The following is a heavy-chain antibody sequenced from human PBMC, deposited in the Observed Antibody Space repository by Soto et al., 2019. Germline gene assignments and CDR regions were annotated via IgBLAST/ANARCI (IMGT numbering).Heavy chain of an antibody. J-gene: IGHJ6*02. Sequence: QVQLVQSGAEVKKSGASVKVSCKASGYSFTSYDINWVRPATGQGLEWMGWMNPNSGNTGYAQKFQDRVTMTRDTSVSTAYLELRSLRSEDTAVYYCARPPYYYDSSGYVFGMDVWGQGTTVTVSS. CDR2: MNPNSGNT. D-gene: IGHD3-22*01. CDR1: GYSFTSYD. CDR3: ARPPYYYDSSGYVFGMDV. V-gene: IGHV1-8*01.